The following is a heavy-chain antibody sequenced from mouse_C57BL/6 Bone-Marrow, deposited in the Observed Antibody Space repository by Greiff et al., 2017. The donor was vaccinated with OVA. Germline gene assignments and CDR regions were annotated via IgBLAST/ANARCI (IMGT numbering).Heavy chain of an antibody. CDR3: ARWGSSFYYAMDY. V-gene: IGHV1-9*01. CDR2: ILPGSGCT. D-gene: IGHD1-1*01. J-gene: IGHJ4*01. CDR1: GYTFTGYW. Sequence: VQLVESGAELMKPGASVKLSCTATGYTFTGYWIEWVKQRPGHGLEWIGEILPGSGCTNYKEKFKGKATFTADTSSNTAYMQISSLTTEDSAIDDCARWGSSFYYAMDYWGQGTSVTVSS.